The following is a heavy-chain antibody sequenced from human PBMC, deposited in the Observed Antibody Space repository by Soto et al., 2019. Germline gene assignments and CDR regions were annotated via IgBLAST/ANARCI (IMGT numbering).Heavy chain of an antibody. D-gene: IGHD3-22*01. Sequence: PSETLSLTCTVSYGSITNTNWWTWVRRTPGKGLEWLGEIYHTGSTKYNPSLQSRVTMSVDKSKNQFSLKLTSVTAADTAVYYCARERNYYDSDGYIFFDHWGQGTLVTVSS. CDR3: ARERNYYDSDGYIFFDH. J-gene: IGHJ4*02. V-gene: IGHV4-4*02. CDR2: IYHTGST. CDR1: YGSITNTNW.